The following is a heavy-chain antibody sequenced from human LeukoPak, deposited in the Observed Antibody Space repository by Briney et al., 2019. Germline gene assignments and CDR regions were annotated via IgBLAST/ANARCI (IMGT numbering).Heavy chain of an antibody. CDR2: IYYSGST. Sequence: SQTLSLTCTVSGGSISSGGYYWSWIRQHPGKGLEWIGYIYYSGSTYYNPSLKSRVTISVDTSKNQFSLKLSSVTAADTAVYYCARGVRNYDILTGYYVNWFDPWGQGTLVTVSS. CDR1: GGSISSGGYY. D-gene: IGHD3-9*01. CDR3: ARGVRNYDILTGYYVNWFDP. V-gene: IGHV4-31*03. J-gene: IGHJ5*02.